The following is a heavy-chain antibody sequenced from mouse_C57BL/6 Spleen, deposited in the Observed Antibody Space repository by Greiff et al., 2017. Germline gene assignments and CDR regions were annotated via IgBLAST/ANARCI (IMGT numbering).Heavy chain of an antibody. V-gene: IGHV1-77*01. J-gene: IGHJ4*01. CDR1: GYPFPDSY. Sequence: VQLQQSGAELVKPGASVKISCKPSGYPFPDSYITWVKRRPGQGLGWIGKIGPGSGSTYYNEKFKGKATLTADKSSSTAYMQLSSLTSEDSAVYFCARGNDYDGDAMDYWGQGTSVTVSS. CDR3: ARGNDYDGDAMDY. D-gene: IGHD2-4*01. CDR2: IGPGSGST.